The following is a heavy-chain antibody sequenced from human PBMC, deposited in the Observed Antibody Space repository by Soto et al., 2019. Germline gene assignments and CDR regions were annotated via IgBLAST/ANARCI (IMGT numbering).Heavy chain of an antibody. CDR1: GFTFSDYY. J-gene: IGHJ4*02. D-gene: IGHD2-15*01. CDR2: ISSSSSST. CDR3: ARKEGLGYCSGGSCQYSTYIDY. V-gene: IGHV3-11*03. Sequence: GGSLRLSCAASGFTFSDYYMSWIRQAPGKGLEWVSYISSSSSSTNYADSVKGRFTISRDNAKNSLYLQMNSLRAEDTAVYYCARKEGLGYCSGGSCQYSTYIDYWGQGTLVTVSS.